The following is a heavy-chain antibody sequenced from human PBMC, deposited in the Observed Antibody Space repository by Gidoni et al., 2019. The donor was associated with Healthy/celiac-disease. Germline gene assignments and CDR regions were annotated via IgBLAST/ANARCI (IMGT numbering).Heavy chain of an antibody. CDR2: ISGSGGST. D-gene: IGHD3-3*01. J-gene: IGHJ4*02. Sequence: EVQLLESGGGLVQPGGSRRLSCAASGVTWSSEGMSWVRQAPGKGLEWVSAISGSGGSTYYADSVQGRFPISRDNSKNTLYLQMNSLSAEDTAVSYCAKLGEVMYYDFWSGYYTDYWGQGTLVTVSS. V-gene: IGHV3-23*01. CDR3: AKLGEVMYYDFWSGYYTDY. CDR1: GVTWSSEG.